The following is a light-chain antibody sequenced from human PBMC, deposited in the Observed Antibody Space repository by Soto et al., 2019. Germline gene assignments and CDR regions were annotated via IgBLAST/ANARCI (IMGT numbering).Light chain of an antibody. V-gene: IGKV3D-20*02. CDR3: QQHLGRHT. CDR2: DAS. J-gene: IGKJ1*01. CDR1: QTVSSIY. Sequence: EIVLTQSPGTLSLSPGERATLSCRASQTVSSIYLAWYQHKPGRAPRLLIYDASTRAAGIPARFIGSGSGTDFTLTISSLEPEDSAVYYCQQHLGRHTFGQGTKVDIK.